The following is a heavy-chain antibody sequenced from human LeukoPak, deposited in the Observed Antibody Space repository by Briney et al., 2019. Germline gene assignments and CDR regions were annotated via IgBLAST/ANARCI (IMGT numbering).Heavy chain of an antibody. D-gene: IGHD6-13*01. CDR3: AAGTS. Sequence: SETLSLTCAVYGGSFIGYYWSWIRHPPGKGLEWIGEINHSGSTNYNPSLKSRVTISVDTSKNQFSLKLSSVTAADTAVYYCAAGTSWGQGTLVTVSS. V-gene: IGHV4-34*01. CDR1: GGSFIGYY. J-gene: IGHJ5*02. CDR2: INHSGST.